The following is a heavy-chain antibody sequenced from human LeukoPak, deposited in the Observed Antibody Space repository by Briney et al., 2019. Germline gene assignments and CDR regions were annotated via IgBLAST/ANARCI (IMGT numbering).Heavy chain of an antibody. D-gene: IGHD3-10*01. V-gene: IGHV3-53*01. CDR1: GHTLSINY. CDR3: AREWLYHSGSYPLEY. Sequence: GGSLRLSRAASGHTLSINYTSWVPHAPGKGLEWVSVLDRGGSTYYADSVRGGFTICRDNSKNAQYLQMSSLRAEDTAVYYCAREWLYHSGSYPLEYWGQGTLVTVSS. CDR2: LDRGGST. J-gene: IGHJ4*02.